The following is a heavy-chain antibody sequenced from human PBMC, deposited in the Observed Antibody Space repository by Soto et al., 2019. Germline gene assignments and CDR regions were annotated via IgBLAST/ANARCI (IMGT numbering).Heavy chain of an antibody. D-gene: IGHD1-26*01. J-gene: IGHJ6*03. V-gene: IGHV3-33*01. CDR2: IWYDGSNT. CDR3: ARRGIVVVDTYFYYYMDV. CDR1: GFTFNTYG. Sequence: WGSLRLSCAASGFTFNTYGMHWVRQAPGKGLEWVTVIWYDGSNTYYADSVKGRFTISRDNSKNTLYLQMNSLRAEDTAVYYCARRGIVVVDTYFYYYMDVWGKGTTVTVSS.